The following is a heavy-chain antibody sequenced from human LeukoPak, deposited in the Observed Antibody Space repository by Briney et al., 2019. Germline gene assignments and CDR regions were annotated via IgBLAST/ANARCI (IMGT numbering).Heavy chain of an antibody. D-gene: IGHD2-2*01. J-gene: IGHJ6*03. CDR3: ARGGVPAANGGAGYYYYYMDV. V-gene: IGHV1-2*02. Sequence: ASVKVSCKASGYTFTGYYMHWVRQAPGQGLEWMGWINPNSGGTNYAQKFQGRVTMTRDTSISTAYMELSRLRSDDTAVYYCARGGVPAANGGAGYYYYYMDVWGKGTTVTVSS. CDR1: GYTFTGYY. CDR2: INPNSGGT.